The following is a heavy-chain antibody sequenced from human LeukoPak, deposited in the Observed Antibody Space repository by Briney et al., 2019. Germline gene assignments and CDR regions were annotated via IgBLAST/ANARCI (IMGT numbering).Heavy chain of an antibody. CDR1: GFTFSSYG. D-gene: IGHD2-15*01. CDR3: ARRYCSGGSCGVGPYFDY. CDR2: ITSGGTI. Sequence: GVSLRLSCAAYGFTFSSYGMSWVRQAPGKGLEWLSHITSGGTIYYAYYVKGRFTISRDNDKSSLYLQMSSLRDEDTAVYYCARRYCSGGSCGVGPYFDYWGQGTLVTVSS. V-gene: IGHV3-48*02. J-gene: IGHJ4*02.